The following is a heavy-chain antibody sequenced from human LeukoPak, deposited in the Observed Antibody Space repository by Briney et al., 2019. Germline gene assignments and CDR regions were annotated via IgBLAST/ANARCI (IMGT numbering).Heavy chain of an antibody. D-gene: IGHD5-12*01. V-gene: IGHV4-34*01. CDR2: INHSGST. Sequence: SETLSLTCAVYGGSFSGYYWSWIRQPPGKGLEWIGEINHSGSTNYNPSLKSRVTISVDTSKNQFSLKLSSVTAADTAVYYCARRWLPRLSGFDLWGRGTLVIVSS. CDR1: GGSFSGYY. J-gene: IGHJ2*01. CDR3: ARRWLPRLSGFDL.